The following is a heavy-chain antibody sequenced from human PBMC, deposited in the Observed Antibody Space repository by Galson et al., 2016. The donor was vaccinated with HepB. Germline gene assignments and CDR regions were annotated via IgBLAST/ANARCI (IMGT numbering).Heavy chain of an antibody. CDR2: INGDSDKT. CDR1: GYTFTNYG. V-gene: IGHV1-18*01. Sequence: SVKVSCKASGYTFTNYGITWVRQAPGQGLEWMGWINGDSDKTDYAPKFQGRVTLTTDTSSSTSYMELKSLTSDDTAVYYCARVVLSKKGIYDFWSAYSRYDEWGQGTLVTVSS. J-gene: IGHJ4*02. CDR3: ARVVLSKKGIYDFWSAYSRYDE. D-gene: IGHD3-3*01.